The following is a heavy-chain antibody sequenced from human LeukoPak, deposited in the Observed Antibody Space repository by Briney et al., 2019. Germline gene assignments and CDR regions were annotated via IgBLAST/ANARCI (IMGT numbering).Heavy chain of an antibody. CDR2: IFHSGSS. CDR3: ARGELWPYYFDY. CDR1: GGSFSGYY. V-gene: IGHV4-34*01. Sequence: SETLSLTCAVYGGSFSGYYWSWIRQPPGKGLEWMGEIFHSGSSNYNPSLKSRVTISVDTSKNQFSLKLSSVTAADTAVYYCARGELWPYYFDYWGQGTLVTVSS. D-gene: IGHD3-16*01. J-gene: IGHJ4*02.